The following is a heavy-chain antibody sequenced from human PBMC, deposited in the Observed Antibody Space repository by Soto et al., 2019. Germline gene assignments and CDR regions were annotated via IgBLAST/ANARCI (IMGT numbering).Heavy chain of an antibody. D-gene: IGHD6-19*01. CDR3: AHTLVAGLGYYYDY. CDR1: GFSLSTTRVG. CDR2: IYWDDDK. Sequence: QITLKESGPTLVKPTQTLTLTCTFSGFSLSTTRVGVGWIRQPPGKALEWLALIYWDDDKRYSPFLKSRLTITKDTSKNQVVLTMTNMDPMDTATYFCAHTLVAGLGYYYDYWGQGTLVTVYS. J-gene: IGHJ4*02. V-gene: IGHV2-5*02.